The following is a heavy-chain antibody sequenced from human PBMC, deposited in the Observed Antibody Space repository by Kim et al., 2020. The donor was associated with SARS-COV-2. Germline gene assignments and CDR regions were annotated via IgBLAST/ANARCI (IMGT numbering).Heavy chain of an antibody. Sequence: SQTLSLTCAISGDLVSNTIWTWIRQSPSRGLEWLGRTYYESKWYIDYAPSLKSRITIKPDASKNQVSLQLDSVTPEDTAVYFCARGKFFDYWGQGTLVTV. CDR1: GDLVSNTI. J-gene: IGHJ4*02. V-gene: IGHV6-1*01. CDR2: TYYESKWYI. CDR3: ARGKFFDY.